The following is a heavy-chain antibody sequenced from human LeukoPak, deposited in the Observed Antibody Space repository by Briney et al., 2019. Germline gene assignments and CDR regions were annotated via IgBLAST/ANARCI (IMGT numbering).Heavy chain of an antibody. CDR1: GFTFSSFP. J-gene: IGHJ4*02. CDR3: AKITWWSGYYNDY. D-gene: IGHD3-3*01. V-gene: IGHV3-23*01. CDR2: ISGGGVST. Sequence: GGSLRLSCAASGFTFSSFPMSWVRQAPGKGLEWVSVISGGGVSTYYADSVKGRFTISRDNSKNTLYLQMNGLRAEDTAVYYCAKITWWSGYYNDYWGQGTLVTVSS.